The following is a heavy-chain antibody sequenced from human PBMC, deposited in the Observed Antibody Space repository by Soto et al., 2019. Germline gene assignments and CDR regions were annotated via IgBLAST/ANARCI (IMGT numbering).Heavy chain of an antibody. CDR1: GGSISSGGYY. J-gene: IGHJ4*02. CDR2: IYYSGST. V-gene: IGHV4-31*03. CDR3: ARELAALDLRYFDY. Sequence: PSETLSLTCTVSGGSISSGGYYWSWIRQHPGKGLEWIGYIYYSGSTYYNPSLKSRVTISVDTSKNQFSLKLSSVTAADTAVYYCARELAALDLRYFDYWGQGTLVTVSS. D-gene: IGHD6-6*01.